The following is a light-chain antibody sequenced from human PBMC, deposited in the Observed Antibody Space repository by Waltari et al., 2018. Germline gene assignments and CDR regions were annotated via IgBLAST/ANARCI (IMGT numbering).Light chain of an antibody. Sequence: SALTQPASMSASPGQSIPISCTATNNDVGTYDLVSWYQQHPGRAPKLLIFQGTKRPSEVSGRFSGSKSADTASLTISGLQPEDEADYYCCSYAGTWLFGGGTKVTVL. CDR3: CSYAGTWL. CDR1: NNDVGTYDL. J-gene: IGLJ3*02. CDR2: QGT. V-gene: IGLV2-23*01.